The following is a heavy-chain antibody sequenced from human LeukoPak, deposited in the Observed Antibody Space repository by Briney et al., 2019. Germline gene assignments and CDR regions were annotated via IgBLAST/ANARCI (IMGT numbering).Heavy chain of an antibody. D-gene: IGHD3-22*01. V-gene: IGHV3-7*03. Sequence: PGASLRLSCAAAGITFSSYGVSWVRKAPWKGLEWVSNIKQDGSEKYYVDSVKGRFTISRDNAKNSLYLQMNSLRAEDTAVYYCARRLYCDSSFDYWGQGTLVTVSS. CDR3: ARRLYCDSSFDY. CDR2: IKQDGSEK. CDR1: GITFSSYG. J-gene: IGHJ4*02.